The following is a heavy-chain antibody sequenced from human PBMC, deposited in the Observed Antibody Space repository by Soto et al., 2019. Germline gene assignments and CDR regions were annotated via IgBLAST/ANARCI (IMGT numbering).Heavy chain of an antibody. CDR3: ARDQTYGDYEDWYFDL. D-gene: IGHD4-17*01. CDR2: IYYSGST. CDR1: GGSISSGDYY. Sequence: QVQLQESGPGLVKPSQTLSLTCTVSGGSISSGDYYWSWIRQPPGKGLEWIGYIYYSGSTYYNPSLKSRVTISVDTSKNQFSLKLSSVTAADTAVYYCARDQTYGDYEDWYFDLWGRGTLVTVSS. J-gene: IGHJ2*01. V-gene: IGHV4-30-4*01.